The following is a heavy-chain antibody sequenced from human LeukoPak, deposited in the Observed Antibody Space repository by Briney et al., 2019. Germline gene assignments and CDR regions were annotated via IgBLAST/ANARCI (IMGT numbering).Heavy chain of an antibody. D-gene: IGHD2-2*01. CDR1: GGSISSYY. Sequence: SETLSPTCTVSGGSISSYYWSWIRQPAGKGLEWIGRIYTSGSTNYNPSLKSRVTISVDTSKNQFSLKLSSVTAADTAVYYCARHPEGYCSSTSCYPARAHYYYMDVWGKGTTVTVSS. V-gene: IGHV4-4*07. CDR3: ARHPEGYCSSTSCYPARAHYYYMDV. J-gene: IGHJ6*03. CDR2: IYTSGST.